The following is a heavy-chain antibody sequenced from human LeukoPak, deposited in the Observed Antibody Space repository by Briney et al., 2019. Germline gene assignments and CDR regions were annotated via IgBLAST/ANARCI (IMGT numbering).Heavy chain of an antibody. V-gene: IGHV1-18*01. CDR3: ARDQSRDLLVYHYHMDV. CDR2: ISTYNGNT. J-gene: IGHJ6*02. D-gene: IGHD1-26*01. Sequence: ASVTVSCKASGYTFTSYGISWVRQAPGQGLEWLGWISTYNGNTNYAQKFQGRVTLTTDTSTDTAYMELRGLRSDDTAVYYCARDQSRDLLVYHYHMDVWGQGTTVTVSS. CDR1: GYTFTSYG.